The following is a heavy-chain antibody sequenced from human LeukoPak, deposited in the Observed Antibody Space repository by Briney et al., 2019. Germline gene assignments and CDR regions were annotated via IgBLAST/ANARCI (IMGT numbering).Heavy chain of an antibody. CDR2: IYYSGST. V-gene: IGHV4-39*07. Sequence: SETLSLTCTVSGGSISSSSYYWGWIRQPPGKGLEWIGSIYYSGSTYYNPSLKSRVTISVDTSKNQFSLKLSSVTAADTAVYYCAREGVVPSRASDIWGQGTMVTVSS. CDR3: AREGVVPSRASDI. J-gene: IGHJ3*02. D-gene: IGHD2-15*01. CDR1: GGSISSSSYY.